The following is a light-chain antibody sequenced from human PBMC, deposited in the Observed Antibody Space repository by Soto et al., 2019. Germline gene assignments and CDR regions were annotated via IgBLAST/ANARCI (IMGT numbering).Light chain of an antibody. CDR1: SSDIGGYNR. J-gene: IGLJ1*01. CDR2: EVS. Sequence: QSALTQPPSVSGSPGQSVTISCTGTSSDIGGYNRVSWYQQPPGTAPRLLIYEVSYRPSGVPDRFSGSKSGNTASLTISGLQAEDEADYYCSLCSSSTTYVFGTGTK. CDR3: SLCSSSTTYV. V-gene: IGLV2-18*01.